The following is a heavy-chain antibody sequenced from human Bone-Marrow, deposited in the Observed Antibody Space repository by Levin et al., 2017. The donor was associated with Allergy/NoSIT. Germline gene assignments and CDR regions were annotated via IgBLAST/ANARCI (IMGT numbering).Heavy chain of an antibody. Sequence: GGSLRLSCAASGFTFSSYSMNWVRQAPGKGLEWVSSISSANNYIYYADSVKGRFTISRDNAKKSLFLQMNSLRDEDTALYYCARDPAGYDSSGYYSRVAFDIWGQGTMVTVSS. V-gene: IGHV3-21*01. CDR1: GFTFSSYS. J-gene: IGHJ3*02. D-gene: IGHD3-22*01. CDR3: ARDPAGYDSSGYYSRVAFDI. CDR2: ISSANNYI.